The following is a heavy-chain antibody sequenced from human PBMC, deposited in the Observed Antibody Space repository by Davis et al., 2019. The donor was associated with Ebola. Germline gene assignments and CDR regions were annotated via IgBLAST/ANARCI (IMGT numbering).Heavy chain of an antibody. V-gene: IGHV3-53*01. CDR1: GFTVSSNY. CDR2: IYSGGNT. Sequence: GGSLRLSCAASGFTVSSNYMSWVRQAPGKGLEWVSIIYSGGNTYYADSVKGRFTISRDSSKNTVFLQMDSLRVEDTAVYYCARGDGYNYWDYWGQGTLVTVSS. CDR3: ARGDGYNYWDY. D-gene: IGHD5-24*01. J-gene: IGHJ4*02.